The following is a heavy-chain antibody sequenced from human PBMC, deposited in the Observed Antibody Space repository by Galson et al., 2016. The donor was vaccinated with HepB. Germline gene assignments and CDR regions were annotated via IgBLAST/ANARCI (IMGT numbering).Heavy chain of an antibody. D-gene: IGHD3-10*01. CDR3: AKGAYYGSSILYGMDV. CDR1: GFTFSTYA. CDR2: ISGSGGST. V-gene: IGHV3-23*01. Sequence: SLRLSCAASGFTFSTYAMSWVRPAPGKGLEWVSGISGSGGSTYYADSVKGRFTISRDNSKNTLYLQMNSQRAEDTAVYYCAKGAYYGSSILYGMDVWGQGTTVTVSS. J-gene: IGHJ6*02.